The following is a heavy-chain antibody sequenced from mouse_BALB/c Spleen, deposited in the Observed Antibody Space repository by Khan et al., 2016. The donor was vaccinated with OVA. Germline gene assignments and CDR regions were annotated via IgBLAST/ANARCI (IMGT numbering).Heavy chain of an antibody. D-gene: IGHD1-1*01. CDR1: GYSITSGYA. J-gene: IGHJ2*01. V-gene: IGHV3-2*02. CDR3: ARGNYYGYYFDY. Sequence: VQLKESGPGLVKPSQSLSLTCTVTGYSITSGYAWNWIRQFPGNKLEWMGYISYSGGTSYNPSLKSRISITRDTSKNQFVLQLNSVTTEDTATYYCARGNYYGYYFDYWGQGTTLTVSS. CDR2: ISYSGGT.